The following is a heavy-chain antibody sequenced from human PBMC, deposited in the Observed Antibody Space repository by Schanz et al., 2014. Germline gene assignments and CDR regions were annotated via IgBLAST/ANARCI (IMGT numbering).Heavy chain of an antibody. V-gene: IGHV1-18*01. D-gene: IGHD3-9*01. CDR3: ARDAADFYDILTEEDY. CDR2: ISAYNGNT. J-gene: IGHJ4*02. CDR1: GYTFTSYG. Sequence: QVQLVQSGAEAKKPGASVKVSCKASGYTFTSYGISWVRQAPGQGLGWMGWISAYNGNTKYPQKLQGRVTMTTDTSTSTAYMELRSLISDDTAVYYGARDAADFYDILTEEDYWGQGTLVTVSS.